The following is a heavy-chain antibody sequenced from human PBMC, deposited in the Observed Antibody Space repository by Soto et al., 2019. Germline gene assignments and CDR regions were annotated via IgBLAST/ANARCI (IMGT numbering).Heavy chain of an antibody. CDR2: INPSGGST. J-gene: IGHJ6*02. CDR1: GYTYTSNY. Sequence: ASVKVSCKASGYTYTSNYMHWVRQAPGQGLEWMGIINPSGGSTSYAQKFQGRVTMTRDTSTSTVYMELSSLRSEDTAVYYCARVGIAAAGTRRGYGMDVWGQGTTVTVSS. D-gene: IGHD6-13*01. CDR3: ARVGIAAAGTRRGYGMDV. V-gene: IGHV1-46*01.